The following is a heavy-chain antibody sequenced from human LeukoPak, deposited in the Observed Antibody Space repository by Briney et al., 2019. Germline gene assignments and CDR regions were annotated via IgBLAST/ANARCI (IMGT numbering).Heavy chain of an antibody. CDR1: RYTFTGYY. D-gene: IGHD1-26*01. V-gene: IGHV1-2*02. CDR2: INPNSGGT. J-gene: IGHJ3*02. Sequence: ASVKVSRKASRYTFTGYYMHGVRQAPGQGLEGMGWINPNSGGTNYAQKFQGRVTMNRDKSISTAYMELSRLRSDDTAVYYCASWGTVGAPDFDIWGQGTMVTVSS. CDR3: ASWGTVGAPDFDI.